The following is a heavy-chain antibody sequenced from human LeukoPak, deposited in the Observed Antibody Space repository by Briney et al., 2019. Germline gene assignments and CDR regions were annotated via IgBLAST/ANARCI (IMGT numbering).Heavy chain of an antibody. CDR3: ARAYADSGDYEAY. D-gene: IGHD4-17*01. Sequence: PGGSLRLSCAASGFTFSSYAMSWVRQAPGKGLEGVSAIGGSGSRRYHADSVKGRFTISRDNSRNTLYLQMNSLRAEDTAVYYCARAYADSGDYEAYWGQGTLVTVSS. CDR1: GFTFSSYA. CDR2: IGGSGSRR. V-gene: IGHV3-23*01. J-gene: IGHJ4*02.